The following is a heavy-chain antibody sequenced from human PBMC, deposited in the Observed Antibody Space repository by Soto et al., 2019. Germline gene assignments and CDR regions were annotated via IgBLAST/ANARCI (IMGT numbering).Heavy chain of an antibody. D-gene: IGHD5-12*01. CDR2: IIPIFGTA. CDR1: GGTFSSYA. J-gene: IGHJ6*02. V-gene: IGHV1-69*13. Sequence: ASVKVSCKASGGTFSSYAISWVRQAPGQGLEWMGGIIPIFGTANYAQKFQGRVTITADESTSTAYMELSSLRSEDTAVYYCAREWNRATDCYYGMDVWGQGTTVTVSS. CDR3: AREWNRATDCYYGMDV.